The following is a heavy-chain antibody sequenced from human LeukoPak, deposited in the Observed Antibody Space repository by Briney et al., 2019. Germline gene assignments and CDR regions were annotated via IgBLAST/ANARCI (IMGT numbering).Heavy chain of an antibody. J-gene: IGHJ3*02. Sequence: SQTLSLTCTVSGGSISSGSYYWSWIRQPAGKGLEWIGRIYTSGSTNYNPSLKSRVTISVDTSKNQFSLKLSSVTAADTAVYYCARVTTWGAEDAFDIWGQGTMVTVSS. CDR2: IYTSGST. V-gene: IGHV4-61*02. CDR1: GGSISSGSYY. CDR3: ARVTTWGAEDAFDI. D-gene: IGHD2/OR15-2a*01.